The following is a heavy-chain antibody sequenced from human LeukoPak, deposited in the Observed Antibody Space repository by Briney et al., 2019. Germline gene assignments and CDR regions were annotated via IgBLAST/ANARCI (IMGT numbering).Heavy chain of an antibody. V-gene: IGHV1-2*04. D-gene: IGHD3-22*01. CDR3: ARGGPYYDTSRANDLNY. CDR1: GYTFTDYY. CDR2: INPNSGGT. J-gene: IGHJ4*02. Sequence: ASVKVSGMASGYTFTDYYMQWVRQAPGQGLEWMGWINPNSGGTHYVQRFQGWVTMTRDTSISTAYMELSRLTSDDTAVYYCARGGPYYDTSRANDLNYWGQGTLVTVSS.